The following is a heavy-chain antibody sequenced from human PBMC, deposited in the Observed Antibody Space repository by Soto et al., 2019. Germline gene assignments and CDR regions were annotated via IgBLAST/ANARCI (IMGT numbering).Heavy chain of an antibody. CDR2: IYPGDSDT. Sequence: PGESLKISCNGSGYSFTSYWIGWVRQMPGKGLGWMGIIYPGDSDTRYSPSFQGQVTISADKSISTAYLQWSSLKASDTAMYYCARRSRDYYGWGSPIDYWGQGTLVTVSS. V-gene: IGHV5-51*01. CDR3: ARRSRDYYGWGSPIDY. CDR1: GYSFTSYW. J-gene: IGHJ4*02. D-gene: IGHD3-10*01.